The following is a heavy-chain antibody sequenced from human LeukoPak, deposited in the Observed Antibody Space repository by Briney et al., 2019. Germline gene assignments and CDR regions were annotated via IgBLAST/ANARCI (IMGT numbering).Heavy chain of an antibody. D-gene: IGHD2-2*02. J-gene: IGHJ5*02. CDR1: GGSISSGDYY. CDR2: IYYSGST. CDR3: ARAGRYCSSTSCYIWFDP. V-gene: IGHV4-30-4*01. Sequence: PSETLSLTCTVSGGSISSGDYYWSWIRQPPGKGLEWIGYIYYSGSTYYNPSLKSRVTISVDTSKNQFSLKLSSVTAADTAVYYCARAGRYCSSTSCYIWFDPWGQGTLVTVPS.